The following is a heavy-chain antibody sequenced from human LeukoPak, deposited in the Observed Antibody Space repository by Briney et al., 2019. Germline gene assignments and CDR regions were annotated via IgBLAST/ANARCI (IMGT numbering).Heavy chain of an antibody. CDR3: ARYSYDSSGYYYWAFDY. CDR2: IYYSGST. V-gene: IGHV4-59*01. J-gene: IGHJ4*02. CDR1: GGSISSYD. D-gene: IGHD3-22*01. Sequence: SETLSLTCTVSGGSISSYDWSWIRQPPGKGLEWIGYIYYSGSTNYNPSLKSRVTISVDTSKNQFSLKLSSVTAADTAVYYCARYSYDSSGYYYWAFDYWGQGTLVTVSS.